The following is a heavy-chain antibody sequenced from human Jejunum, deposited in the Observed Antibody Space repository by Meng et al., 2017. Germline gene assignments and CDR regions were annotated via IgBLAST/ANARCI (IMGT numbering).Heavy chain of an antibody. Sequence: GESLKISCAASGFTFSSYWMHWVRQVPGKGLVWVSRIDNDGTNTIYADSVKGRFTTSRDNAKNVLYLQMNSLRAEDTAVYYCARDRPHNWFDPWGQGTLVNVSS. CDR1: GFTFSSYW. CDR2: IDNDGTNT. J-gene: IGHJ5*02. V-gene: IGHV3-74*01. CDR3: ARDRPHNWFDP.